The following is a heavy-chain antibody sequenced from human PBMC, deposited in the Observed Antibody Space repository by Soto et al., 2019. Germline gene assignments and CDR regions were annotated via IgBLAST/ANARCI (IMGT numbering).Heavy chain of an antibody. CDR1: GYSFTGYY. V-gene: IGHV1-2*04. Sequence: ASVKVSCKASGYSFTGYYIHWVRQAPGHGLEWMGWINPNSGGTNFAQKFQGWVTMTRDTSISTAYMELSRLGSDDTALYYCATSLFRDTVMVPFDDWGPGTLVTVSS. J-gene: IGHJ4*02. D-gene: IGHD5-18*01. CDR2: INPNSGGT. CDR3: ATSLFRDTVMVPFDD.